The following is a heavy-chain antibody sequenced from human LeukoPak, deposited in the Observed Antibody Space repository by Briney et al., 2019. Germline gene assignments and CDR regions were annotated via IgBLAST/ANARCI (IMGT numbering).Heavy chain of an antibody. Sequence: PPGGSLRLSCAASGFTFDDYGMSWVRQAPGKGLEWVSGINWSGGSTGYTDSVKGRFTISRDNAKNSLYLQMNSLRDEDTTLYYCARALRRYKYDYPSPDYWGQGTLVTVSS. CDR2: INWSGGST. CDR1: GFTFDDYG. CDR3: ARALRRYKYDYPSPDY. V-gene: IGHV3-20*04. J-gene: IGHJ4*02. D-gene: IGHD3-16*01.